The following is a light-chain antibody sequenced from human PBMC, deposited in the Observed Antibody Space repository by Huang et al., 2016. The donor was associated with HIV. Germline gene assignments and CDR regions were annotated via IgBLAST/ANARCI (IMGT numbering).Light chain of an antibody. Sequence: IVMTQSPVTLSVSPGERAALSCRAGQSIKSNLAWYQQKPGQAPRLLIYGASTRATGGPARFSGSGSGTEFTLNINNLQSDDFAVYYCQQYDYWPPVTFGQGTKV. J-gene: IGKJ1*01. CDR2: GAS. V-gene: IGKV3-15*01. CDR3: QQYDYWPPVT. CDR1: QSIKSN.